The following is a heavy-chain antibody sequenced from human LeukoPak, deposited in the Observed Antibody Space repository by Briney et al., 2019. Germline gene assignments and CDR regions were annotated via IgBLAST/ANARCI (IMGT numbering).Heavy chain of an antibody. J-gene: IGHJ4*02. CDR3: ARGYTYFDY. Sequence: PGGSLRLSCVASEFTFSNFAMSWVRQAPGKGLEWVSGISGSGGNTYYADSVKGRFTISRDNAKNSLYLQMNSLRAEDTAVYYCARGYTYFDYWGQGTLVTVSS. CDR1: EFTFSNFA. D-gene: IGHD5-12*01. V-gene: IGHV3-23*01. CDR2: ISGSGGNT.